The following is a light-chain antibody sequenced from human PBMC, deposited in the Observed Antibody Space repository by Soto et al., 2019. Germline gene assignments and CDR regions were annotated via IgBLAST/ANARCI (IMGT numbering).Light chain of an antibody. Sequence: QSVLTQSPSASGTPGQRVIIACSGSSSNIGSNHVNWYRHLPGAAPKLLIFRSDQRPSGVHDRFSGSKAGTTASLAISGLQSGDEVDYYCAAWDDSRYGVVFGGGTKVTVL. J-gene: IGLJ2*01. CDR1: SSNIGSNH. CDR3: AAWDDSRYGVV. CDR2: RSD. V-gene: IGLV1-44*01.